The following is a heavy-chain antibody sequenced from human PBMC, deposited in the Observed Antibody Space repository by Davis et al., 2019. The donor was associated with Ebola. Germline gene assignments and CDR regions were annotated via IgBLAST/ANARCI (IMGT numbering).Heavy chain of an antibody. CDR3: ARDKFYYDSSGYGYYYGMDV. CDR1: GFTFSSYE. D-gene: IGHD3-22*01. Sequence: GESLKISCAASGFTFSSYEMNWVRQAPGKGLESISYISSSGSTIYYADSVKGRFTISRDNAKNSLYLQINSLRAEDTAVYYCARDKFYYDSSGYGYYYGMDVWGQGTTVTVSS. V-gene: IGHV3-48*03. J-gene: IGHJ6*02. CDR2: ISSSGSTI.